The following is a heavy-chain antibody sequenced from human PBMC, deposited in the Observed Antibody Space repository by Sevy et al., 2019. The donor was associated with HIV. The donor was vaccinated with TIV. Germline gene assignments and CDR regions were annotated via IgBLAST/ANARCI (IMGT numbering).Heavy chain of an antibody. CDR2: IWYDGSNK. CDR1: GFTFSSYG. J-gene: IGHJ5*02. CDR3: ARDPDSSGWSRGWFDP. Sequence: GGSLRLSCAASGFTFSSYGMHWVRQAPGKGLEWVAVIWYDGSNKYYADSVKGRFTISRDNSKNTLYLQMNSLRAEDTAVYYCARDPDSSGWSRGWFDPWGQGTLVTVSS. V-gene: IGHV3-33*01. D-gene: IGHD6-19*01.